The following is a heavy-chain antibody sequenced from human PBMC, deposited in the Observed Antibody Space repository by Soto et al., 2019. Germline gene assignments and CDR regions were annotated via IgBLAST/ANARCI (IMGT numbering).Heavy chain of an antibody. CDR3: AGGEVAVAVSITTTSNDAFDI. V-gene: IGHV4-34*01. D-gene: IGHD6-19*01. CDR1: GGSFSGYY. Sequence: SETLSLTCAVYGGSFSGYYWSWIRQPPGKGLEWIGEINHSGSTNYNPSLKSRVTISVDTSKNQFSLKLSSVTAADTAVYYCAGGEVAVAVSITTTSNDAFDIWGQGTMVTVSS. J-gene: IGHJ3*02. CDR2: INHSGST.